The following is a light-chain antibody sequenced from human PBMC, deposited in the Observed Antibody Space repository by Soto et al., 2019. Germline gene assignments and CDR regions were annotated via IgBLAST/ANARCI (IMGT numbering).Light chain of an antibody. CDR3: GTWDSSLSAEE. J-gene: IGLJ3*02. Sequence: QAVVTQPPSVSAAPGQKVTISCSGSSSNIGNNYVSWYQQLPGTAPKLLIYENNKRPSGIPDRFSGSKSGTSATLGITGLQTGDEADYYCGTWDSSLSAEEFGGGTKVTVL. V-gene: IGLV1-51*02. CDR2: ENN. CDR1: SSNIGNNY.